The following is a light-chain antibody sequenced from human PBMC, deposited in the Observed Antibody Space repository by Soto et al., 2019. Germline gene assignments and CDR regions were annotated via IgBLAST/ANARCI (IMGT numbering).Light chain of an antibody. CDR2: GAP. V-gene: IGKV3D-15*01. Sequence: EIVLTQSPGTLSLSPGERATLSCRASQSVSNNYLAWYQQKPGQAPRLLIYGAPNRATGIPDRFSGSGSGTEFTLTVSSLQSEDFAVYYCQQYNNWPPITFGQGTRLEIK. J-gene: IGKJ5*01. CDR3: QQYNNWPPIT. CDR1: QSVSNN.